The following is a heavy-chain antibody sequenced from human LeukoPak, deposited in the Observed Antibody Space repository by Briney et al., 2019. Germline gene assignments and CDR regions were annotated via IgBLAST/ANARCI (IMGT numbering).Heavy chain of an antibody. D-gene: IGHD3-10*01. V-gene: IGHV4-34*01. J-gene: IGHJ5*02. Sequence: SETLSLTCAVYGGSFSGYYWSWIRQPPGKGLEWIGEINHIGSTNYNPSLKSRVTISVDPSKNQFSLKLSSVTAADTAVYYCARGAITMVPWFDPWGQGTLVTVSS. CDR3: ARGAITMVPWFDP. CDR1: GGSFSGYY. CDR2: INHIGST.